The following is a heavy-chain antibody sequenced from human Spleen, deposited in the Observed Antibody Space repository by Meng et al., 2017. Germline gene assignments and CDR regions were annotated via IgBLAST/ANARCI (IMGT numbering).Heavy chain of an antibody. J-gene: IGHJ4*02. V-gene: IGHV3-23*01. D-gene: IGHD3-10*01. Sequence: GESLKISCAASGLTFNDYAINWVRQAPGKGLEWVSVISGSATTTYYADSVKGRFTISRDNSKNTLYLQMNSLRAEDTAVYYCARDLQAPWASGMNWGQGTLVTVSS. CDR1: GLTFNDYA. CDR3: ARDLQAPWASGMN. CDR2: ISGSATTT.